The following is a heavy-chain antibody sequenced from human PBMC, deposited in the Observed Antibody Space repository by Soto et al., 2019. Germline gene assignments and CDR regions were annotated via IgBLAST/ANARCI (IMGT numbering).Heavy chain of an antibody. J-gene: IGHJ4*02. CDR2: IYYSGST. V-gene: IGHV4-39*01. D-gene: IGHD2-15*01. CDR3: ASSYCSGGSCYSGPFDY. Sequence: SETLSLTCTVSGGSISSSSYYWGWIRQPPGKGLEWIGSIYYSGSTYYNPSLKSRVTISVDTSKNQFSLKLSPVTAADTAVYYCASSYCSGGSCYSGPFDYWGQGTLVTVSS. CDR1: GGSISSSSYY.